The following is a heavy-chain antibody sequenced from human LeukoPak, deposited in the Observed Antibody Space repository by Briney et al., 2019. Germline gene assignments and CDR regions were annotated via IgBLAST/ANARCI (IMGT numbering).Heavy chain of an antibody. CDR1: GGSFSGPY. J-gene: IGHJ4*02. CDR2: INQSGIT. V-gene: IGHV4-34*01. Sequence: SETLSLTCAGHGGSFSGPYWSWFRQPPGKGLEWIGEINQSGITNYNPSLTSRVSISVDTSKNQFSLRLSSVTAADTAVYFCARGRPAAIWGQGALVTVSS. D-gene: IGHD2-2*01. CDR3: ARGRPAAI.